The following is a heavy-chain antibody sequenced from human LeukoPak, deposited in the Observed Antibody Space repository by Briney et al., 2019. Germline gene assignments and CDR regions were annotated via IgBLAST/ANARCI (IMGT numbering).Heavy chain of an antibody. J-gene: IGHJ3*02. CDR1: GFTFDDYA. D-gene: IGHD1-26*01. Sequence: GGSLRLSCAASGFTFDDYAMHWVRQAPGKGLEWVSGISWNSGSIGYADSVKGRFTISRDNAKNSLYPQMNSLRAEDTALYYCAKARARWELLLAFDIWGQGTMVTVSS. CDR2: ISWNSGSI. CDR3: AKARARWELLLAFDI. V-gene: IGHV3-9*01.